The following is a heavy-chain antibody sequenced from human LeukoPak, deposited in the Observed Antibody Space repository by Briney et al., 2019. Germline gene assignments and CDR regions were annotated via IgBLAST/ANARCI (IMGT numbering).Heavy chain of an antibody. Sequence: SETLSLTCAVYGGSFSGYYWNWIRQPPGEGLEWIGEINHSGSTNYNPSLKSRVTISLDTSKNQFSLKIISMTAADTAVYYCARCGAAAGTVNWFDPWGQGTLVTVSS. CDR2: INHSGST. V-gene: IGHV4-34*01. CDR1: GGSFSGYY. CDR3: ARCGAAAGTVNWFDP. D-gene: IGHD6-13*01. J-gene: IGHJ5*02.